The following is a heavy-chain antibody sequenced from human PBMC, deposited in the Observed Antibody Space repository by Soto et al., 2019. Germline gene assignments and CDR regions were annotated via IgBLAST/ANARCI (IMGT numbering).Heavy chain of an antibody. V-gene: IGHV4-28*01. Sequence: ASETLSLTCAASGYSISSSNWWGWIRQPPGKGLEWIGYIYYSGSTKYNPSLKSRVIMSVDTSKNQFSLKVSSVTAVDTAVYYCARLRSGSYFDFDYWGQGTLVTVSS. D-gene: IGHD3-10*01. CDR1: GYSISSSNW. CDR2: IYYSGST. CDR3: ARLRSGSYFDFDY. J-gene: IGHJ4*02.